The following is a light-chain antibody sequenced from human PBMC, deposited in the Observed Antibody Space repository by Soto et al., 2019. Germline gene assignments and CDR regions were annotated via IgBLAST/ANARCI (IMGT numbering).Light chain of an antibody. J-gene: IGLJ3*02. Sequence: QSVLTQPASVSGSPGQSITISCTGTRNDISAYDYVSWYQQHPDKAPKLIIYEVTNRPSGVSSRFSGSKSGNTASLTISGLQADDEADYYCSSYTRGSTLVFGGGTKLTVL. CDR1: RNDISAYDY. CDR2: EVT. CDR3: SSYTRGSTLV. V-gene: IGLV2-14*01.